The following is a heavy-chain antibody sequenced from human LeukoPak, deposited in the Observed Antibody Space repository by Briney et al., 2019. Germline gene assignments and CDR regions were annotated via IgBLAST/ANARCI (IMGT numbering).Heavy chain of an antibody. V-gene: IGHV4-31*03. CDR2: IYYSGST. CDR3: AREPWGRYGSGPNYYYYGMDV. D-gene: IGHD3-10*01. J-gene: IGHJ6*02. Sequence: PSETLSLTCTVSGGSISSGGYYWSWIRQHPGRGLEWIGYIYYSGSTYYNPSLKSRVTISVDTSKNQFSLKLSSVTAADTAVYYCAREPWGRYGSGPNYYYYGMDVWGQGTTVTVSS. CDR1: GGSISSGGYY.